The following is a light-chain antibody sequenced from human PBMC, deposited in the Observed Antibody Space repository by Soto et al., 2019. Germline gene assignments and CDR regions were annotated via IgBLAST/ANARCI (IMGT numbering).Light chain of an antibody. CDR1: QSVSSY. CDR3: QQRSNWPSS. Sequence: EIVLTQSPATLSLSPGERATLSCRASQSVSSYLAWYQQKPGQAPRLLIYDASNRATGIPARFSGIGSGTDFTLTISSLEPEDFVVYYCQQRSNWPSSFGQGTLLEIK. V-gene: IGKV3-11*01. CDR2: DAS. J-gene: IGKJ5*01.